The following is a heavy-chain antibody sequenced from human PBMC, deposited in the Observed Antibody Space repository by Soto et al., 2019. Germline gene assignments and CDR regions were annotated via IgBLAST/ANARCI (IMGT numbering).Heavy chain of an antibody. CDR2: INGDGSST. CDR3: ARAETDYGDYDYHYYYMDV. CDR1: GFTFSSYW. J-gene: IGHJ6*03. V-gene: IGHV3-74*01. Sequence: GGSLRLSCAASGFTFSSYWMHWVRQAPGKGLVWVSRINGDGSSTSYADSVKGRFTISRDNAKNTLYLQMNSLRAEDTAVYYCARAETDYGDYDYHYYYMDVWGKGTTVTVSS. D-gene: IGHD4-17*01.